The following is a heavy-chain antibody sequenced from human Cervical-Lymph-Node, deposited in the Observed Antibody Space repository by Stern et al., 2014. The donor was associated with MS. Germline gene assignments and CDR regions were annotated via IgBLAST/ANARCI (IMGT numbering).Heavy chain of an antibody. D-gene: IGHD3-16*01. Sequence: QVQLVESGAEVKKPGASLKVSCKASGYTFSVYNIHWVRQAPGQGLEWMGRINPNSGGTNYAQKFQGRVTMTRDTSISIVYMELTRLRSDDTAVYYCARGASDYWDQGTLVTVSS. CDR3: ARGASDY. CDR2: INPNSGGT. J-gene: IGHJ4*02. CDR1: GYTFSVYN. V-gene: IGHV1-2*06.